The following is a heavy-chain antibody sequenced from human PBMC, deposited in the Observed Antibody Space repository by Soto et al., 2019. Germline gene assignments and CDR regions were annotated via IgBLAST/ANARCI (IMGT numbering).Heavy chain of an antibody. CDR1: SGPDRSHN. Sequence: QVQLQQSGPRLVKPSETLSLTCTVSSGPDRSHNWGWIRQPPGRGLEWIGYVYYTGDTAYNPSLRGRVTITADTSTNDISLTLNSVPAADTAVYYCVRQGIDCLHGLVDVWGQGPTVSVSS. D-gene: IGHD2-21*02. V-gene: IGHV4-59*08. CDR2: VYYTGDT. J-gene: IGHJ6*02. CDR3: VRQGIDCLHGLVDV.